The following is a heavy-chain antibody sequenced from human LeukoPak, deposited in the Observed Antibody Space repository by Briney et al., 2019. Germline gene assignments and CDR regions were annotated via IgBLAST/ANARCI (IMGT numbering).Heavy chain of an antibody. V-gene: IGHV3-30*14. J-gene: IGHJ4*02. CDR2: ISYDGSNK. Sequence: TGGSLRLSCAASGFTFSSYAMHWVRQAPGKGLEWVAVISYDGSNKYYADSVKGRFTISRDISKNTLYLQMNSLRSDDTAVYYCARDRGNYDSSDPLDYWGQGTLVTVPS. CDR1: GFTFSSYA. CDR3: ARDRGNYDSSDPLDY. D-gene: IGHD3-22*01.